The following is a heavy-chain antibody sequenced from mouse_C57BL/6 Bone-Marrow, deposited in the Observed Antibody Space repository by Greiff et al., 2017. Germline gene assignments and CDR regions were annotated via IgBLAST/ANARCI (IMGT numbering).Heavy chain of an antibody. J-gene: IGHJ4*01. D-gene: IGHD2-5*01. CDR2: IYPGDGDT. CDR1: GYAFSSSW. CDR3: ARRYSNYEDYAMDY. Sequence: QVQLQQSGPELVKPGASVKISCKASGYAFSSSWMNWVKQRPGTGLEWIGRIYPGDGDTNYNGKFKGKATLTADKSSSTAYMQLSSLTSEDSAVYYCARRYSNYEDYAMDYWGQGTSVTVSS. V-gene: IGHV1-82*01.